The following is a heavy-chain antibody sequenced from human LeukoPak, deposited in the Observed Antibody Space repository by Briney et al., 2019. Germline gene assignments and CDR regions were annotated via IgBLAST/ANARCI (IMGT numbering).Heavy chain of an antibody. CDR1: GSPSSGKS. Sequence: GGSLGSSCEAFGSPSSGKSLNWVRRAQGKGLRWVSSISSSSSYIYYADSVKGRFTISRDNAKNSLYLQMNSLRAEDTAVYYCARCIVVPTCWFDPWGQGTLVTVSS. D-gene: IGHD3-22*01. CDR3: ARCIVVPTCWFDP. J-gene: IGHJ5*02. CDR2: ISSSSSYI. V-gene: IGHV3-21*01.